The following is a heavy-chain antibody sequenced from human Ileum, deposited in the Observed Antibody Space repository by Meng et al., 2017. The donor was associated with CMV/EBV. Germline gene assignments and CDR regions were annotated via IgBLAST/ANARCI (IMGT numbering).Heavy chain of an antibody. J-gene: IGHJ6*02. V-gene: IGHV3-11*01. D-gene: IGHD6-6*01. CDR1: GFTFSDYY. CDR3: ARVHLAARQYYYYGMDV. CDR2: ISSSGSTI. Sequence: GGSLRLSCAASGFTFSDYYMSWIRQAPGKGLEWVSYISSSGSTIYYADSVKGRFTISRDNAKNSLYLQMNSLRAEDTAVYYCARVHLAARQYYYYGMDVWGQGTTVTVSS.